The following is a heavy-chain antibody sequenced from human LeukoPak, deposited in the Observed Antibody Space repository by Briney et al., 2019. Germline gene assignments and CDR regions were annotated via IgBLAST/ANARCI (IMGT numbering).Heavy chain of an antibody. D-gene: IGHD3-3*01. CDR2: ISGSGGST. Sequence: GGSLRLSCAASGFTFSSYAMSWVRQAPGKGLEWVSAISGSGGSTYYADSVKGRFTISRDNSKNTLYLQMNSLRAEDTAVYYCAKGGLYDFWSGYYMGIDYWGQGTLVTVSS. CDR1: GFTFSSYA. J-gene: IGHJ4*02. CDR3: AKGGLYDFWSGYYMGIDY. V-gene: IGHV3-23*01.